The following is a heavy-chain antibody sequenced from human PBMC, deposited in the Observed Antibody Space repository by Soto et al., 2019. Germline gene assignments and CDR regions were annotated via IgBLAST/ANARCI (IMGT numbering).Heavy chain of an antibody. D-gene: IGHD6-19*01. Sequence: QVQLVQSGAEVKKPGASVKVSCKASGYTFTSFALHLVRQAPGQRLEWMGWFNGVNGNTKYPQKFQDRVTITRDTLSDTAYMELSILRYEDTAVYYCARGYSSGWTGIDYWGQGTLVTVSS. CDR2: FNGVNGNT. CDR1: GYTFTSFA. V-gene: IGHV1-3*01. J-gene: IGHJ4*02. CDR3: ARGYSSGWTGIDY.